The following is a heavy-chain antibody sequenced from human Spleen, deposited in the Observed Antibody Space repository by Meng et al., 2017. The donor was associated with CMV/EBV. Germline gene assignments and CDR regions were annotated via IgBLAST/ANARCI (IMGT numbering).Heavy chain of an antibody. Sequence: AGLSFSSYSMYWVRPAPGKGLEWVSSIGSSSSYIYYEESVKGRFPISRDNAKNSLYLQMNSLRAEDTAVYYCARRSGYGDYGVKVDYWGQGTLVTVSS. V-gene: IGHV3-21*01. CDR1: GLSFSSYS. CDR3: ARRSGYGDYGVKVDY. D-gene: IGHD4-17*01. J-gene: IGHJ4*02. CDR2: IGSSSSYI.